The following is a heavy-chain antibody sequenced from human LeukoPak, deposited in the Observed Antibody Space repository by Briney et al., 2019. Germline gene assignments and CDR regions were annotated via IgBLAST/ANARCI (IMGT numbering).Heavy chain of an antibody. J-gene: IGHJ3*02. Sequence: NPSQTLSLTCTVSGXSISSGDYYWSWIRQPPGKGLEWIGYIYYSGSTYYNPSLKSRVTISVDTSKNQFSLKLSSVTAADTAVYYCARVPYMITFGGVIVQNAFDIWGQGTMVTVSS. CDR3: ARVPYMITFGGVIVQNAFDI. CDR2: IYYSGST. V-gene: IGHV4-30-4*01. CDR1: GXSISSGDYY. D-gene: IGHD3-16*02.